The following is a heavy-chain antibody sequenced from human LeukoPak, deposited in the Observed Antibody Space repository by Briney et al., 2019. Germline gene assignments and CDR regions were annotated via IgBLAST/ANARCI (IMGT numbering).Heavy chain of an antibody. D-gene: IGHD2-15*01. Sequence: ASVKVSCKASGYTFTGYYMHWVRQAPGQGLEWMGRINPNSGGTNYAQKFQGRVTMTRDTSISTAYMELSRLRSDDTAVYYCASLGRYCSGGSCYLYFDYWDQGTLVTVSS. J-gene: IGHJ4*02. CDR3: ASLGRYCSGGSCYLYFDY. CDR1: GYTFTGYY. V-gene: IGHV1-2*06. CDR2: INPNSGGT.